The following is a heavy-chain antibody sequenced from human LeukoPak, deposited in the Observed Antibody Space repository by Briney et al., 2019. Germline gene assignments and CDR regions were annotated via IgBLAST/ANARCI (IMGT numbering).Heavy chain of an antibody. D-gene: IGHD3-22*01. CDR2: IKQDGSEK. V-gene: IGHV3-7*01. CDR3: ARGGHYDSSGYYDY. Sequence: GGSLRLSCAASGFTFSSYWMSWVRQAPGKGLEWVANIKQDGSEKYYVDSVKGRFTISRDNAKNSLYLQMNSLRAEDTAVYYCARGGHYDSSGYYDYWGQGTLVTVSS. J-gene: IGHJ4*02. CDR1: GFTFSSYW.